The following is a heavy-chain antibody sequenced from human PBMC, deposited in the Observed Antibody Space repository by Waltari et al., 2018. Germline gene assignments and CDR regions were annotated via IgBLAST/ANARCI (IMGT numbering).Heavy chain of an antibody. J-gene: IGHJ4*02. CDR3: ARDGPRDYGSGSYYNPFDY. CDR2: IIPIFGTA. CDR1: GGTFSSYA. Sequence: QVQLVQSGAEVKKPGSSVKVSCKASGGTFSSYAISWVRQAPGQGLGWMGGIIPIFGTANYAQKFQGRVTITADESTSTAYMELSSLRSEDTAVYYCARDGPRDYGSGSYYNPFDYWGQGTLVTVSS. D-gene: IGHD3-10*01. V-gene: IGHV1-69*01.